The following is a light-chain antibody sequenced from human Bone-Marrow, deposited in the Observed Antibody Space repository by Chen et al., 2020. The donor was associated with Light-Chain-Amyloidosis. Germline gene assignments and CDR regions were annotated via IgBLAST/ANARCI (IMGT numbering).Light chain of an antibody. Sequence: QSVLTQPPSVSAAPGQKVTISCSETSPNIGNIYVSWYHHLPGTAPKLLIYDNNKRPSRIPDRFSGSKSGTSATLDIPGLHTGDEADYYCGPWDSSLSVVVFGGGTNLPVL. CDR3: GPWDSSLSVVV. V-gene: IGLV1-51*01. CDR2: DNN. CDR1: SPNIGNIY. J-gene: IGLJ2*01.